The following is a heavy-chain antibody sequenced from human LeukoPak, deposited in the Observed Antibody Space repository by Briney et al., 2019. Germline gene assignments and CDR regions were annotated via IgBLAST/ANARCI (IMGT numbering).Heavy chain of an antibody. CDR3: AKSLXXXXXXXXXXDX. CDR1: GFTFSSYN. CDR2: IRFDGSNK. J-gene: IGHJ4*01. V-gene: IGHV3-30*02. Sequence: GGSLRLSCAASGFTFSSYNMHWVRQAPGKGLEWVAFIRFDGSNKYYGDSVKGRFAVSRDNSRNTLYLQMNSLRSEDTAVYYCAKSLXXXXXXXXXXDXWGXXTLVTVSS.